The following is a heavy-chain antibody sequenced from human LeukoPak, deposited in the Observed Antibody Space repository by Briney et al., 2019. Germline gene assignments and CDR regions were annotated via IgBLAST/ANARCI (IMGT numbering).Heavy chain of an antibody. CDR2: IWYDGSDK. D-gene: IGHD6-19*01. Sequence: GGSLRLSCAASGFTFSSYGMHWVRQAPGKGLEWVAVIWYDGSDKYYADSVKGRFTISRDTSKNTLYLQMNSLRAEDTAIYYCAKDSSAVVLYFDYWGQGTLVTVSS. J-gene: IGHJ4*02. CDR3: AKDSSAVVLYFDY. CDR1: GFTFSSYG. V-gene: IGHV3-33*06.